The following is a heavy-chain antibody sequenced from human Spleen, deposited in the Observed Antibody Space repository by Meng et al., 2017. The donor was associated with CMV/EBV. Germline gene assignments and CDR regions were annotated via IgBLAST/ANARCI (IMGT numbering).Heavy chain of an antibody. V-gene: IGHV4-61*01. J-gene: IGHJ1*01. D-gene: IGHD3-3*01. CDR3: ARGHLWSGFT. Sequence: TCSVSGGSINAGNYYWSWIRQTPGKGLEWIGYIYYSGNTNYDPSLKSRAIVTSDASRGQFSLRVTSVTAADTAVYYCARGHLWSGFTWGQGTLVTVSS. CDR2: IYYSGNT. CDR1: GGSINAGNYY.